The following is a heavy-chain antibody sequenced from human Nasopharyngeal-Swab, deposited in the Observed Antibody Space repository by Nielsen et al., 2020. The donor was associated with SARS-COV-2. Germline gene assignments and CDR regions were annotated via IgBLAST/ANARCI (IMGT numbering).Heavy chain of an antibody. J-gene: IGHJ4*02. V-gene: IGHV3-23*01. CDR1: GFTFRSYA. CDR3: TRPDYYDSSGYYY. D-gene: IGHD3-22*01. CDR2: ISGSDHTT. Sequence: GESLKISCAASGFTFRSYAIRWVRQAPGKGLEWVSVISGSDHTTYYADSVKGRFTISRDNSKNTVNLQMNSLKTEDTAVYYCTRPDYYDSSGYYYWGQGTLVTVSS.